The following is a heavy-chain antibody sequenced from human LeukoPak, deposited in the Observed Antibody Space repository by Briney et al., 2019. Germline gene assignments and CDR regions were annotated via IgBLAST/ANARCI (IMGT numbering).Heavy chain of an antibody. CDR3: AKSPTTGYSSSANWFDP. J-gene: IGHJ5*02. D-gene: IGHD6-13*01. CDR1: GFTFSSYA. CDR2: ISGSGGST. Sequence: GGSLRLSCAASGFTFSSYAMSWVRQAPGKGLEWVPAISGSGGSTYYADSVKGRFTISRDNSKNTLYLQMNSLRAEDTAVYYCAKSPTTGYSSSANWFDPWGQGTLVTVSS. V-gene: IGHV3-23*01.